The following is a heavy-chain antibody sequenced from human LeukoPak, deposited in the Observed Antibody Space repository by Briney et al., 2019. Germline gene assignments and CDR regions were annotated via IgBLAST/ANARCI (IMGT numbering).Heavy chain of an antibody. CDR3: ARDPRFFITRTTAYEMDV. J-gene: IGHJ6*04. CDR1: GFTFSSYS. D-gene: IGHD1-20*01. Sequence: RGSLRLSCAASGFTFSSYSMNWVRQAPGKGLEWVSSISSSSTYIYYADSVKGRFTISRDNAKNSLYLQMNSLRAEDTAVYYCARDPRFFITRTTAYEMDVWGKGTTVTVSS. V-gene: IGHV3-21*06. CDR2: ISSSSTYI.